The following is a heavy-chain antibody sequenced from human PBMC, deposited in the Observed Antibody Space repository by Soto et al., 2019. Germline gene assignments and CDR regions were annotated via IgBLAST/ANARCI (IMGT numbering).Heavy chain of an antibody. CDR2: IIPILGIA. CDR3: ASAGGVIFFDY. V-gene: IGHV1-69*02. CDR1: GGTFSSYT. Sequence: QVQLVQSGAEVKKPGSSVKVSCKASGGTFSSYTISWVRQAPGQGLEWMGRIIPILGIANYAQKFQGRVTITADKSTSTAYIELSSLRSEDTAVYYCASAGGVIFFDYWGQGTLVTVSS. D-gene: IGHD3-10*01. J-gene: IGHJ4*02.